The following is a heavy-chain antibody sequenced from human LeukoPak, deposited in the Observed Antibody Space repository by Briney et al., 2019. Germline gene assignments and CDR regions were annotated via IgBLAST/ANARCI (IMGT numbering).Heavy chain of an antibody. D-gene: IGHD3-3*01. CDR2: ISSSSSTI. V-gene: IGHV3-48*01. CDR1: GFTFSSVS. J-gene: IGHJ4*02. Sequence: TGGSLRLSCAASGFTFSSVSMSWVRQAPGKGLEWISYISSSSSTIYYADSVKGRFTISRDNAKNSVYLQMNSLRAEDTAVYSCARARSGNYFDYWGQGTLVTVS. CDR3: ARARSGNYFDY.